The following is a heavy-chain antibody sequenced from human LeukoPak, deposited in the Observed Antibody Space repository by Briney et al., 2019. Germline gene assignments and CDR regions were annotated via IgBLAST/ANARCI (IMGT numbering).Heavy chain of an antibody. CDR1: GSTFSSYS. D-gene: IGHD6-19*01. J-gene: IGHJ4*02. CDR3: ARDPSSGWYRYFDY. V-gene: IGHV3-21*01. CDR2: ISSSSSYI. Sequence: GGSLRLSCAASGSTFSSYSMNWVRQAPGKGLEWVSSISSSSSYIYYADSVKGRSTISRDNAKNSLYLQMNGLRAEDTAVYYCARDPSSGWYRYFDYWGQGTLVTVSS.